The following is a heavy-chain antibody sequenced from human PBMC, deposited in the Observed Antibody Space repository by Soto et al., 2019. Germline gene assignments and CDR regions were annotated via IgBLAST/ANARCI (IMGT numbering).Heavy chain of an antibody. D-gene: IGHD3-9*01. CDR3: ARVGPYYDILTDTNWFDP. Sequence: SETLSLTCTVSGGSISSSSYYWGRIRQPPGKGLEWIGSIYYSGSTYYNPSLKSRVTISVDTSKNQFSLKLSSVTAADTAVYYCARVGPYYDILTDTNWFDPWGQGTLVTVSS. V-gene: IGHV4-39*01. J-gene: IGHJ5*02. CDR1: GGSISSSSYY. CDR2: IYYSGST.